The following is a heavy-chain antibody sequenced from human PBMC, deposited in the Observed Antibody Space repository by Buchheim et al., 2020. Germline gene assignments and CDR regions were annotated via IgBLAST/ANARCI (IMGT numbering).Heavy chain of an antibody. D-gene: IGHD6-19*01. J-gene: IGHJ4*02. CDR1: GFTFSSYA. CDR2: ISYDGSNK. V-gene: IGHV3-30*04. Sequence: QVQLVESGGGMVQPGRSLRLSCAASGFTFSSYAMHWVRQAPGKGLEWVAVISYDGSNKYYADSVKGRFTISRDNSKNTLYLQMNSLRAEDTAVYYCARDRVVAVAGTVDYWGQGTL. CDR3: ARDRVVAVAGTVDY.